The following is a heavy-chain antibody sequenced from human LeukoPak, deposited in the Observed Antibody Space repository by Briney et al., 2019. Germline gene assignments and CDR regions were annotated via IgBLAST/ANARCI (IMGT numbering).Heavy chain of an antibody. CDR1: GFTFSSYA. CDR3: AKFGAVVVTYYFDY. D-gene: IGHD2-15*01. Sequence: GGSLRLSCAASGFTFSSYAMSWVRQAPGKGLEWASGISGSGGSTYYADSVKGRFTISRDNSKNTLYLQMNSLRAEDTAVYYCAKFGAVVVTYYFDYWGQGTLVTVSS. J-gene: IGHJ4*02. CDR2: ISGSGGST. V-gene: IGHV3-23*01.